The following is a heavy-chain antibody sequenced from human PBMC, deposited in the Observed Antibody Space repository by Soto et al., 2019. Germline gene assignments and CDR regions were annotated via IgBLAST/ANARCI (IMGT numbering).Heavy chain of an antibody. CDR3: ARDRSNSPDYFDY. CDR2: IYYSGRT. D-gene: IGHD6-6*01. CDR1: DGSINSDAYY. V-gene: IGHV4-30-4*01. Sequence: SETLSHTCTVSDGSINSDAYYWSRKRQPPGKGLEWIGHIYYSGRTYYAPSLESRLTISLDTSKNQFSLRLSSVNASDTAVYYCARDRSNSPDYFDYWGQGTLVTVSS. J-gene: IGHJ4*02.